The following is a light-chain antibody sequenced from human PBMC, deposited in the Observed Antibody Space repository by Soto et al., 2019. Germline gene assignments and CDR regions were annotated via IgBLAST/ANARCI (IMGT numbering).Light chain of an antibody. V-gene: IGKV3-15*01. Sequence: EIVMTQSPATLSVSPGERATLSCRASQSVSSKLAWYQQKPGQGPRLLIYGASTRATGIPARFSGSGSGTEFTLTISSRQSADFAVYYCQHYSTWLWTFGQGTKVEIK. J-gene: IGKJ1*01. CDR3: QHYSTWLWT. CDR2: GAS. CDR1: QSVSSK.